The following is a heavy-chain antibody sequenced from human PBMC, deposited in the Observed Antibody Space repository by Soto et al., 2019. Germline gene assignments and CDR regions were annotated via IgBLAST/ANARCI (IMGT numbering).Heavy chain of an antibody. CDR1: GYTFTGYY. J-gene: IGHJ5*02. D-gene: IGHD1-26*01. CDR3: AREARTSGSYVWFDP. CDR2: INPNSGGT. V-gene: IGHV1-2*04. Sequence: ASVKVPCKASGYTFTGYYMHWVRQAPGQGLEWMGWINPNSGGTVYAQKYQGWVTMTRDTSISTGYMELSRLKSDDTAVYYCAREARTSGSYVWFDPWARGTRVPVSS.